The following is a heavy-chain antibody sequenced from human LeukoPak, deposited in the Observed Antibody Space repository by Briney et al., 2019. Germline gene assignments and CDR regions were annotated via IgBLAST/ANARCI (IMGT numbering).Heavy chain of an antibody. J-gene: IGHJ6*02. Sequence: APVRVSGTASLYRFPHYADNWGRQAPGQGLGGMGWISAFDGGTKYAQDLQGRVTMTTDTSTRTAYMELTRLTSDDTAVYYCARDPLTSTWSPYYFTLDVWGQGTTVTVSS. CDR3: ARDPLTSTWSPYYFTLDV. D-gene: IGHD6-13*01. V-gene: IGHV1-18*01. CDR1: LYRFPHYA. CDR2: ISAFDGGT.